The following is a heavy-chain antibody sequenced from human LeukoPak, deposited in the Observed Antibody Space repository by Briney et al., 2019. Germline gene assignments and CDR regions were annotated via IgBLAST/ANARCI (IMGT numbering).Heavy chain of an antibody. CDR2: INPNSGGT. J-gene: IGHJ4*02. V-gene: IGHV1-2*02. Sequence: ASVKVSCKASGYTFTGYYMHWVRQAPGQGLEWMGWINPNSGGTSYAQKFQGRVTMTRDTSISTAYMELSRLRSDDTAVYYCARAASSGWLPPDYWGQGTLVTVSS. D-gene: IGHD6-19*01. CDR1: GYTFTGYY. CDR3: ARAASSGWLPPDY.